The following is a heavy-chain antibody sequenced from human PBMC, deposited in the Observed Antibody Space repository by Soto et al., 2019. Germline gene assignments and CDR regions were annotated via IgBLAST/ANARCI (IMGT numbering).Heavy chain of an antibody. V-gene: IGHV1-46*01. CDR1: GFSFSDYF. D-gene: IGHD2-15*01. J-gene: IGHJ5*02. CDR3: VRDNSQNYGTPAASSWSPP. CDR2: INPSGDRT. Sequence: GASVKVSCKASGFSFSDYFMHWVRQAPGQGLEWMGIINPSGDRTDYAQKLQGRVTITRDTSTSTVYMDLSSLRYEDTAVYYCVRDNSQNYGTPAASSWSPPWGQGTPVTVSS.